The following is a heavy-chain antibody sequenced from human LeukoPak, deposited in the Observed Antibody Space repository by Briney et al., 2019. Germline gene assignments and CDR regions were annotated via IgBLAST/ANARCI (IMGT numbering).Heavy chain of an antibody. D-gene: IGHD6-13*01. J-gene: IGHJ4*02. Sequence: ASVKVSCKVSGYTFTSYGISWVRQAPGQGLEWMGWISAYNGNTNYAQKLQGRVTMTTDKSTSTAYMELRSLRSDDTAVYYCARDQDGSSWVDYWGQGTLVTVSS. V-gene: IGHV1-18*01. CDR2: ISAYNGNT. CDR3: ARDQDGSSWVDY. CDR1: GYTFTSYG.